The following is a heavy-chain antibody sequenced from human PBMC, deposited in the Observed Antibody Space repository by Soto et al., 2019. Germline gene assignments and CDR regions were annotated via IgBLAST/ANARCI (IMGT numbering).Heavy chain of an antibody. J-gene: IGHJ6*02. CDR3: ARDRSVVVAATHYYYYGMDV. Sequence: QVQLVQSGAEVKKPGSSVKVSCKASGGTFSSYAISWVRQAPGQGLEWMGGIIPIFGTANYAQKFQGRVTITADESTSTAYMELRSLRSEDTAVYYCARDRSVVVAATHYYYYGMDVWGQGTTVTVSS. CDR2: IIPIFGTA. D-gene: IGHD2-15*01. V-gene: IGHV1-69*01. CDR1: GGTFSSYA.